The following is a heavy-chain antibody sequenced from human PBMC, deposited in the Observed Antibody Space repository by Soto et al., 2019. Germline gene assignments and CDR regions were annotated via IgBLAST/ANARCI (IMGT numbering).Heavy chain of an antibody. CDR1: GGSISSSSYY. J-gene: IGHJ4*02. CDR2: IFYSGNT. D-gene: IGHD5-12*01. Sequence: PSETLSLTCTVSGGSISSSSYYWGWIRQPPGKGLEWIGSIFYSGNTYYNPSLKSRVTISVDTSKNQFSLELSSVTAADTAVYYCARHPNSGYDFDYWGQGTRVTVS. V-gene: IGHV4-39*01. CDR3: ARHPNSGYDFDY.